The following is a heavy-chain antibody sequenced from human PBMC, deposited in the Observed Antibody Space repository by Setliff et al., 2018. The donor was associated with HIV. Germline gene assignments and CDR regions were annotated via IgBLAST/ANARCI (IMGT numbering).Heavy chain of an antibody. D-gene: IGHD3-22*01. J-gene: IGHJ3*02. CDR1: GGSISSSDYY. CDR2: IYYTGNS. Sequence: LSLTCTVSGGSISSSDYYWGWIRQPPGRGLEWIGSIYYTGNSYYDPSLKTRLPISIDTSKNQFSLKLNSVTAVDTALYYCARDGITMTVVDDDTFDIWGHGTMVTVS. V-gene: IGHV4-39*02. CDR3: ARDGITMTVVDDDTFDI.